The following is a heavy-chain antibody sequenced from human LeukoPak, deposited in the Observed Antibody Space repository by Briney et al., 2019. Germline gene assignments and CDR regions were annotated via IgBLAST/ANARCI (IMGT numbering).Heavy chain of an antibody. D-gene: IGHD6-19*01. V-gene: IGHV3-74*01. J-gene: IGHJ4*02. CDR2: INSDGSST. CDR1: GFTFSSYW. Sequence: GGSLRLSCAASGFTFSSYWMHWVRQAPGKGLVWVSRINSDGSSTSYADSVKGRFTISRDNAKNTLYLQMNSLRAEDTALYYCAKDRSGWDKTFDYWGQGTLVTVSS. CDR3: AKDRSGWDKTFDY.